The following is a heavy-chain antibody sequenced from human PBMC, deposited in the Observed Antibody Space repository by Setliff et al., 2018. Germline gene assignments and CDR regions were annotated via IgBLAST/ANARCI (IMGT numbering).Heavy chain of an antibody. CDR3: ARGYSSAWPNGMDV. CDR2: INSVGSTT. D-gene: IGHD6-19*01. V-gene: IGHV3-74*01. J-gene: IGHJ6*02. Sequence: GESLKISCAASGFTFSTYWMHWVRQAPGKGLVWVSRINSVGSTTNYADSVKGRFTISRDNAKNALYLQMNSLRVEDTAVYYCARGYSSAWPNGMDVWGQGTTVTVS. CDR1: GFTFSTYW.